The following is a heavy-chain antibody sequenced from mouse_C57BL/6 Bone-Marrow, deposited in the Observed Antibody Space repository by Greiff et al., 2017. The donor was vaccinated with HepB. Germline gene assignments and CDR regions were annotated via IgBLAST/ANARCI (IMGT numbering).Heavy chain of an antibody. J-gene: IGHJ4*01. CDR1: GYTFTSYG. CDR2: IYPRSGNT. Sequence: VQLVESGAELARPGASVKLSCKASGYTFTSYGISWVKQRTGQGLEWIGEIYPRSGNTYYNEKFKGQATLTADKSSSTAYMELRSLTAEDSAVEFYARCFYAVDYWGQGNSVTVSS. V-gene: IGHV1-81*01. CDR3: ARCFYAVDY.